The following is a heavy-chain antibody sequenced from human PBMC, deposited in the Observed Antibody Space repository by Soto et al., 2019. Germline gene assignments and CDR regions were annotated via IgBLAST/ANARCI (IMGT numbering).Heavy chain of an antibody. J-gene: IGHJ3*02. CDR3: ASQGDYIWGSYRLGEAFDI. V-gene: IGHV5-51*01. D-gene: IGHD3-16*02. CDR2: IYPGDSDT. CDR1: GYSFTSYW. Sequence: GESLKISCKGSGYSFTSYWIGWVRQMPGKGLEWMGIIYPGDSDTRYSPSFQGQVTISADKSISTAYLQWSSLKASGTAMYYCASQGDYIWGSYRLGEAFDIWGQGTMVTVSS.